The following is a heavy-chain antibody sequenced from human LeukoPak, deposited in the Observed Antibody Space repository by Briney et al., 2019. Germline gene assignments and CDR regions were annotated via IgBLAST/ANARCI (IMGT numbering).Heavy chain of an antibody. Sequence: GRSLRLSCAASGFTFSSYDMHWVRRAPGKGLEGVAIISYDGNNKYYADSVKGRFTISRDNSKNTLYLQMNSLRVEDTAVYYCAKRNGFWGQGTLVTVSS. CDR1: GFTFSSYD. CDR3: AKRNGF. J-gene: IGHJ4*02. D-gene: IGHD1-1*01. V-gene: IGHV3-30*18. CDR2: ISYDGNNK.